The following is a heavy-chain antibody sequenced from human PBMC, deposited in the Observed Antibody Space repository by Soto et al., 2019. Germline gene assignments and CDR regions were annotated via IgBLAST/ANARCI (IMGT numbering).Heavy chain of an antibody. CDR2: ISGSGGST. D-gene: IGHD2-15*01. V-gene: IGHV3-23*01. J-gene: IGHJ2*01. CDR3: AKAFIVLVAAPRYFDL. CDR1: GFTFSSYA. Sequence: GGSLRLSCAASGFTFSSYAMSWVRQAPGKGLEWVSAISGSGGSTYYADSVKGRFTISRDNSKNTLYLQMNSLRAEDTAVYYCAKAFIVLVAAPRYFDLWPRRTPVTVSA.